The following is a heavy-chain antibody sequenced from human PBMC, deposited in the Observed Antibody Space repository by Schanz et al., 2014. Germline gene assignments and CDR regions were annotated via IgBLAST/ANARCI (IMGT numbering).Heavy chain of an antibody. CDR3: ARGGSVATIAPYTWFDP. Sequence: QVQLQESGPGLVKPSETLSLTCAVYGGSFSGYYWSWIRQPPGKGLEWIAEINHGGSTNYNPSLKSRVTIPVDPSKTHSSLKLTSVTAADTAVYYCARGGSVATIAPYTWFDPWGQGTLVTVSS. V-gene: IGHV4-34*10. D-gene: IGHD5-12*01. CDR1: GGSFSGYY. J-gene: IGHJ5*02. CDR2: INHGGST.